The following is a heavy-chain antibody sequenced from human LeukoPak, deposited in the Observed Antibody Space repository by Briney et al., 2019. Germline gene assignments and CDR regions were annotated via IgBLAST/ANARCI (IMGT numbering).Heavy chain of an antibody. J-gene: IGHJ6*03. V-gene: IGHV1-2*02. CDR3: ARDQCSSTSCRDGYYYYMDV. Sequence: WASVKVSCKASGYTFTGYYMHWVRQAPGQGLEWMGWINPNSGGTNYAQKFQGRVTMTRDTSISTAYMELSRLRSDDTAVYYCARDQCSSTSCRDGYYYYMDVWGKGTTVTVSS. CDR1: GYTFTGYY. CDR2: INPNSGGT. D-gene: IGHD2-2*01.